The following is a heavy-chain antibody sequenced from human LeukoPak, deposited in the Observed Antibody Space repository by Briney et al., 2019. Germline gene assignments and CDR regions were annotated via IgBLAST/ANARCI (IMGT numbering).Heavy chain of an antibody. CDR3: TTVQSIRSGWSRFDY. Sequence: GGSLRLSCAASGFTFSNAWMSWVRQAPGKGLEWVGRIKSKTDGGTTDYAAPVKGRFTISRDDSKNTMYLQMNSLKTEDTAVYYCTTVQSIRSGWSRFDYWGQGTLVTVSS. V-gene: IGHV3-15*01. CDR1: GFTFSNAW. D-gene: IGHD6-19*01. J-gene: IGHJ4*02. CDR2: IKSKTDGGTT.